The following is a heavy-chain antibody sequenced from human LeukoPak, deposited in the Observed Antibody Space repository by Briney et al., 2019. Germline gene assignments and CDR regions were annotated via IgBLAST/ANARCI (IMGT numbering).Heavy chain of an antibody. J-gene: IGHJ4*02. CDR3: ARGNYDILTGYYEFDY. V-gene: IGHV1-2*02. Sequence: ASVKVSCKASGYTFTGYYMHWVRQAPGQGLEWMEWIDPNSGGTNYAQKFQGRVTMTRDTSISTAYMELSRLRSDDTAVYYCARGNYDILTGYYEFDYWGQGTLVTVSS. D-gene: IGHD3-9*01. CDR1: GYTFTGYY. CDR2: IDPNSGGT.